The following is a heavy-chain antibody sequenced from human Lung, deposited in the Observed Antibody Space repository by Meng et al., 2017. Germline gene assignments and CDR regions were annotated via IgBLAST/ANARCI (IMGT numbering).Heavy chain of an antibody. CDR3: ATARFSFLLGFDY. CDR1: ADTFANYA. V-gene: IGHV1-18*01. D-gene: IGHD2-8*02. Sequence: QVQLVQSGAEIKKTGASVKVSCKASADTFANYAISWVRQAPGQGLEWMGRISTHNGNTNYALKLQGRVTVTTDTSTSTAYMELRNLRSDDTAIYYCATARFSFLLGFDYWGQGTLVTVSS. CDR2: ISTHNGNT. J-gene: IGHJ4*02.